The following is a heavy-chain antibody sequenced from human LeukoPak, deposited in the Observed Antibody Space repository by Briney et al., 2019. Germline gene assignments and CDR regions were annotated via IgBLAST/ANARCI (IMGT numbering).Heavy chain of an antibody. Sequence: GGSLRLSCAASGFTFSNYAMHWVRQAPGKGLEWVSVIYSGGSTYYADSVKGRFTISRDNSKNTLYLQMNSLRAEDTAVYYCARCPGAYYYYYGMDVWGQGTTVTVSS. CDR2: IYSGGST. D-gene: IGHD3-10*01. CDR1: GFTFSNYA. V-gene: IGHV3-66*01. CDR3: ARCPGAYYYYYGMDV. J-gene: IGHJ6*02.